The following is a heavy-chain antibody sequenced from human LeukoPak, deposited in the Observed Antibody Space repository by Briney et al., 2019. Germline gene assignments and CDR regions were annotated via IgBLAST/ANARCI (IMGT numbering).Heavy chain of an antibody. D-gene: IGHD6-19*01. Sequence: QSGGSLRLSCAASGFTFDDYAMHWVRQAPGKGLEWVSGISWNSGSIGYADSVKGRFTISRDNAKNSLYLQMNSLRAEDTALYYCAKDRSSGWYRYFDYWGQGTLVTVSS. CDR3: AKDRSSGWYRYFDY. V-gene: IGHV3-9*01. CDR1: GFTFDDYA. CDR2: ISWNSGSI. J-gene: IGHJ4*02.